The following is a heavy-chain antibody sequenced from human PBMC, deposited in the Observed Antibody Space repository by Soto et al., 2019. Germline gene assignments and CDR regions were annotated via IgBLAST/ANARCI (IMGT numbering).Heavy chain of an antibody. Sequence: SETLSLTCTVSGGSISSGVYYWSWIRQHPGKGLEWIGYIYYSGSTYYNPSLKSRVTISVDTSKNQFSLKLSSVTAADTAVYYCASSHAGAHITAAVHWGQGTLVTVSS. J-gene: IGHJ4*02. CDR3: ASSHAGAHITAAVH. V-gene: IGHV4-31*03. CDR2: IYYSGST. CDR1: GGSISSGVYY. D-gene: IGHD6-13*01.